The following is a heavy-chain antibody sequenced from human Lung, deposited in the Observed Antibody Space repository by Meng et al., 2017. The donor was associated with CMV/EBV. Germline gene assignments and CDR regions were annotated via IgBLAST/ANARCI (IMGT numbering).Heavy chain of an antibody. CDR1: GYTFTGYY. J-gene: IGHJ4*02. V-gene: IGHV1-2*06. D-gene: IGHD7-27*01. Sequence: QVQRVQSGAEVKEPGASVEVPCKPSGYTFTGYYMHWLRPAPGQGLEWVGRIPPSSGGTTYAQKFQGRVTMTRDTSISTAYMELSSLRSDDAAIYYCVRANLGSADYWGQGTLVTVSS. CDR2: IPPSSGGT. CDR3: VRANLGSADY.